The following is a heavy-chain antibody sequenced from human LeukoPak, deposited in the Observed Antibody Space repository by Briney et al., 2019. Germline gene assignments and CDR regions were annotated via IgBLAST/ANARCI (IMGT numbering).Heavy chain of an antibody. CDR1: GFTFSTYG. Sequence: GGSLRLSCVASGFTFSTYGMHWVRQAPGKGLEWVAVISYDGSNKYYADSVKGRFTISRDSSKNTLYLQMNSLRAEDTAVYYCAKDLGVRFLEWLLLIWGRGTLVTVSS. CDR3: AKDLGVRFLEWLLLI. J-gene: IGHJ4*02. V-gene: IGHV3-30*18. CDR2: ISYDGSNK. D-gene: IGHD3-3*01.